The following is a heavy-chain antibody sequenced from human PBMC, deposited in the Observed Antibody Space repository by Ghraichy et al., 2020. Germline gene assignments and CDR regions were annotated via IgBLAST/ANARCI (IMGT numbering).Heavy chain of an antibody. D-gene: IGHD4-17*01. CDR1: GASISTYY. Sequence: SETLSLTCTVSGASISTYYWNWIRQPPGKGLEWIGYIYYSGNTDYNPSLKSRVTISLDTSKNQFSLKLNSVTAADTAVYYCARAGVTTRVWWFDPWGRGTLVTVSS. CDR3: ARAGVTTRVWWFDP. V-gene: IGHV4-59*01. J-gene: IGHJ5*02. CDR2: IYYSGNT.